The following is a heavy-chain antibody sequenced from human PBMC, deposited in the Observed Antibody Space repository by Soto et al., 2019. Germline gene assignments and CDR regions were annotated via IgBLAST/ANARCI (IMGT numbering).Heavy chain of an antibody. J-gene: IGHJ4*02. CDR3: ARAFGYGPFDY. CDR2: ISSSGTT. Sequence: LRLSCAASGFTFSAYEMNWVRQAPGKGLEWISYISSSGTTNYADSVKGRFTISRDNAKNSLSLQINSLRAEDTAVYYCARAFGYGPFDYWGQGTLVTVSS. D-gene: IGHD5-18*01. CDR1: GFTFSAYE. V-gene: IGHV3-48*03.